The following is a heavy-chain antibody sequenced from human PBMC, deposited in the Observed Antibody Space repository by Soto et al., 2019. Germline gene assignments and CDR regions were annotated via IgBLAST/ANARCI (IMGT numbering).Heavy chain of an antibody. J-gene: IGHJ4*01. D-gene: IGHD1-26*01. CDR3: VRVTNCNTTSTCYRYFDF. CDR1: GVSISSDLDY. Sequence: SETLSLTCTVSGVSISSDLDYWGWVRQPPGKGLEWIGYIYYDGSRYYNPSLKSPVDMSIASSQNQFSLRLDSVTGADTAVYYCVRVTNCNTTSTCYRYFDFWGRGTLVTVSS. CDR2: IYYDGSR. V-gene: IGHV4-30-4*01.